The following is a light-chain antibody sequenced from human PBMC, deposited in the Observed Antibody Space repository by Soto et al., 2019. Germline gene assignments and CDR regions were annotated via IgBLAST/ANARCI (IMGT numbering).Light chain of an antibody. CDR3: QQYNNWPPIT. Sequence: DYQITQPPSTLSATEGDRVTITCRGSRSISSWLAWYQQKPGKAPRLLIYDASSLESGVPSRFSGSASGTEFTLTISSLQSEDVAIYYCQQYNNWPPITFGQGTRLEIK. V-gene: IGKV1-5*01. J-gene: IGKJ5*01. CDR2: DAS. CDR1: RSISSW.